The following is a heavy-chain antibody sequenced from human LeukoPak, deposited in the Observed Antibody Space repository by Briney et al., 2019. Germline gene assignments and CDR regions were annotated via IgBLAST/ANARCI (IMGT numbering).Heavy chain of an antibody. CDR2: ISSSSSYI. D-gene: IGHD3-22*01. CDR3: ARVQYYYDSSGYYYGKDAFDI. V-gene: IGHV3-21*01. Sequence: PGGSLRLSCAASGFTFSSYSMNWVRQAPGKGLEWVSSISSSSSYIYYADSVKGRFTISRDNAKNSLYLQMNSLRAEDTAVYYCARVQYYYDSSGYYYGKDAFDIWGQGTMVTVSS. CDR1: GFTFSSYS. J-gene: IGHJ3*02.